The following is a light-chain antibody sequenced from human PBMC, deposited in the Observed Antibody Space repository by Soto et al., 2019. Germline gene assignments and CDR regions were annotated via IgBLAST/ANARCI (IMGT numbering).Light chain of an antibody. CDR1: SSDVGGYNY. CDR3: CSYTTSNTRQIV. CDR2: DVS. J-gene: IGLJ1*01. Sequence: QSVLTQPASVSGSPGQSITISCTGTSSDVGGYNYVSWYQQHPGKAPKFMIYDVSNRPSGVSNRFSGSKSGNTASLTISGLQAEEEADYYCCSYTTSNTRQIVFGTGTKVT. V-gene: IGLV2-14*01.